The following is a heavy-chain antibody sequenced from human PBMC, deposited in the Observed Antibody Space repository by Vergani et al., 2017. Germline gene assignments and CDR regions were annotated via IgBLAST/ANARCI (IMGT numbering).Heavy chain of an antibody. CDR1: GFSLSTSGVG. CDR3: AHGYYDFWSGYGSQRNWFDP. Sequence: QITLKESGPTLVKPTPTLTLTCTFSGFSLSTSGVGVGWIRQPPGKALEWLALIYWDDDKRYSPSLKSRLTITKDTSKNQVVLTMTNMDPVDTATYYCAHGYYDFWSGYGSQRNWFDPWGQGTLVTVSS. V-gene: IGHV2-5*02. D-gene: IGHD3-3*01. J-gene: IGHJ5*02. CDR2: IYWDDDK.